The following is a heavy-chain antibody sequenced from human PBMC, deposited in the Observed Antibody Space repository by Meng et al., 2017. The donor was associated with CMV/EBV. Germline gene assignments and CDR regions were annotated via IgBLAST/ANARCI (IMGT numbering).Heavy chain of an antibody. CDR2: MNPSSGDT. CDR1: GYAFINYD. J-gene: IGHJ4*02. D-gene: IGHD1-14*01. Sequence: RVSCKASGYAFINYDINWMRQAAGQGLEWMGWMNPSSGDTGYAPNFQDRVSISRDTSTGTAFMDLSSLRSDDTAVYYCARGRIFDHWGQGTLVTAPQ. CDR3: ARGRIFDH. V-gene: IGHV1-8*03.